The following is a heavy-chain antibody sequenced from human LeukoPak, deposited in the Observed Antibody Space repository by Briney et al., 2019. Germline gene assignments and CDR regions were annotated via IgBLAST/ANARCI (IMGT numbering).Heavy chain of an antibody. Sequence: PLETLSLTCAVYGGSFSGYYWSWIRQPPGKGLEWIGEINHSGSTNYNPSLKSRVTISVDTSKNQFSLKLSSVTAADTAVYYCARGMYYYYYYMDVWGKGTTVTVSS. CDR1: GGSFSGYY. V-gene: IGHV4-34*01. CDR2: INHSGST. J-gene: IGHJ6*03. CDR3: ARGMYYYYYYMDV.